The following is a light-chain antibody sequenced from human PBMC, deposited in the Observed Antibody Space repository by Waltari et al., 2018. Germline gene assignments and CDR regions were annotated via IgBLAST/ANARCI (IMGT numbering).Light chain of an antibody. CDR3: QKYGSLPAT. J-gene: IGKJ1*01. Sequence: SCGASQVMRKSLSGDQQKPGQAPRRLIYDASIRATDIPDSFSGSGYGTDFSLTISRLEPEDYAVYYCQKYGSLPATFGRGTKVEIK. CDR1: QVMRKS. V-gene: IGKV3-20*01. CDR2: DAS.